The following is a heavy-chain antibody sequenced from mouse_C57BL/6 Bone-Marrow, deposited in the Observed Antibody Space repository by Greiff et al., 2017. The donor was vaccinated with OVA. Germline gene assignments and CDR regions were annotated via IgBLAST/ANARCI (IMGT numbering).Heavy chain of an antibody. CDR3: ARVLPPYYFDY. J-gene: IGHJ2*01. D-gene: IGHD1-1*01. Sequence: EVQVVESGGGLVQPGGSLKLSCAASGFTFSDYGMAWVRQAPRKGPEWVAFISNLACSIYYADTVTGRFPISRENAKNTLYLEMSSLRSEDTAMDYCARVLPPYYFDYWGQGTTLTVSS. V-gene: IGHV5-15*01. CDR1: GFTFSDYG. CDR2: ISNLACSI.